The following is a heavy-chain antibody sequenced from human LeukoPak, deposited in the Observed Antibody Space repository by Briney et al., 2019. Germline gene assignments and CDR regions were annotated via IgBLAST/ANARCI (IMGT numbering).Heavy chain of an antibody. D-gene: IGHD3-3*01. CDR2: IIPIFGTA. V-gene: IGHV1-69*01. J-gene: IGHJ3*02. Sequence: GSSVKVSCKASLGTFSSDAISWVRQAPGQGLEWMGGIIPIFGTANYAQKFQGRVTITADESTSTAYMELSSLRSEDTAVYYCARLPSFGVVTDDAFDIWGQGTMVTVSS. CDR1: LGTFSSDA. CDR3: ARLPSFGVVTDDAFDI.